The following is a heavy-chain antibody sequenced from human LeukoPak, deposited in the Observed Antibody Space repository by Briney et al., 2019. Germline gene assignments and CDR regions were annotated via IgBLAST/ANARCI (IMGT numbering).Heavy chain of an antibody. CDR1: GSTFSRYD. J-gene: IGHJ4*02. CDR2: IGTSGDT. CDR3: SRVGSSGWPNYFDS. D-gene: IGHD6-19*01. V-gene: IGHV3-13*04. Sequence: GGSLGLSCAASGSTFSRYDMHWVRQATGKGLEWVSVIGTSGDTYYAGSVKGRFTISRENAKNSLYLQMNSLTAGDTAVYYCSRVGSSGWPNYFDSWGQGTLVTVSS.